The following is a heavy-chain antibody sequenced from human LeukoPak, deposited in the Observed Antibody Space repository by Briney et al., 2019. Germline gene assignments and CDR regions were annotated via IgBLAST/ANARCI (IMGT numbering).Heavy chain of an antibody. V-gene: IGHV4-61*02. CDR2: IYTSGST. CDR3: ARGVTTVTNRYYYYYMDV. D-gene: IGHD4-17*01. Sequence: PSETLSLTCTVSGGSISSGSYYWRWIRQPAGKGLEWIGRIYTSGSTNYNPSLKSRVTISVDTSKNQFSLKLSSVTAADTAVYYCARGVTTVTNRYYYYYMDVWGKGTTVTVSS. J-gene: IGHJ6*03. CDR1: GGSISSGSYY.